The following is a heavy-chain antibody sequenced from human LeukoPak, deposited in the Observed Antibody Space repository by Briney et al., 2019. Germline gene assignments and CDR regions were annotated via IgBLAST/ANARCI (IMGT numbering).Heavy chain of an antibody. CDR2: INPNSGGT. D-gene: IGHD3-22*01. Sequence: ASVKVSCKASGYTFTSYGISWVRQAPGQGLEWMGWINPNSGGTNYAQKFQGRVTMTRDTSISTAYMELSRLRSDDTAVYYCARDLRPDSYYYDSSGYSGFDYWGQGTLVTVSS. CDR1: GYTFTSYG. J-gene: IGHJ4*02. CDR3: ARDLRPDSYYYDSSGYSGFDY. V-gene: IGHV1-2*02.